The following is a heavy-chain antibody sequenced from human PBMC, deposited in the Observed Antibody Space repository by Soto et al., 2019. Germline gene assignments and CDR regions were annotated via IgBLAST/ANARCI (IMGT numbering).Heavy chain of an antibody. CDR1: GFTFSSYG. D-gene: IGHD2-8*01. V-gene: IGHV3-33*01. Sequence: GGSLRLSCAASGFTFSSYGMHWVRQAPGKGLEWVAVIWYDGSNTYYADSVQGRFTISRDNSKNTLYLQMNSLRAEDTAVYYCAGRYCTNGVCYTNYYYYIDVWGKGTTVTGSS. J-gene: IGHJ6*03. CDR2: IWYDGSNT. CDR3: AGRYCTNGVCYTNYYYYIDV.